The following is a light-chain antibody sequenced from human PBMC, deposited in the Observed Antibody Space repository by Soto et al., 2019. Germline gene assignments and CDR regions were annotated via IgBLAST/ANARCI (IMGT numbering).Light chain of an antibody. CDR1: SSDVGGYNF. J-gene: IGLJ1*01. CDR3: SSYTTSSTVV. Sequence: QSVLTQPASVFGSPGQSITISCTGTSSDVGGYNFVSWYQQHPGKAPKLMIYEVSNRPSGVSNRFSVSKSGNTASLTISGLQPEDEADYYCSSYTTSSTVVFGTGTRSPS. CDR2: EVS. V-gene: IGLV2-14*03.